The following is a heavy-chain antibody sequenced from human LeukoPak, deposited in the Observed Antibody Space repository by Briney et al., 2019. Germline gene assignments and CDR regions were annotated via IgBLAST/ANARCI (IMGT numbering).Heavy chain of an antibody. D-gene: IGHD5-24*01. CDR1: GGSISSSSYY. Sequence: SETLSLTCTVSGGSISSSSYYWGWIRQHPGKGLEWIGYIYYRGSTYYNPSLKSRVTISVDTSKSQFSLKLSSVTAADTAVYYCARRRVDGYNYAFDYWGQGTLVTVSS. CDR2: IYYRGST. V-gene: IGHV4-31*03. J-gene: IGHJ4*02. CDR3: ARRRVDGYNYAFDY.